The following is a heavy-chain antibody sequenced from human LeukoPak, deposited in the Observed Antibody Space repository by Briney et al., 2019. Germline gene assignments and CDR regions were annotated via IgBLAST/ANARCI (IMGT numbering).Heavy chain of an antibody. CDR2: IRYDGSNK. Sequence: GGSLRLSCAASGFTFSSYGMHWVRQAPGKGLEWVAFIRYDGSNKYYADSVKGRFTISRDNSKNTLYLQMNSLRAEDTAVYYCARRGGYYDFWSGSDDAFDIWGQGTMVTVSS. V-gene: IGHV3-30*02. D-gene: IGHD3-3*01. CDR3: ARRGGYYDFWSGSDDAFDI. CDR1: GFTFSSYG. J-gene: IGHJ3*02.